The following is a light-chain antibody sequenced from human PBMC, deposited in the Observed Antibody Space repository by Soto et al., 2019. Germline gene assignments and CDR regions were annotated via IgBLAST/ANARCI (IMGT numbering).Light chain of an antibody. CDR1: SSNIGAGYD. CDR2: GNS. Sequence: QSVLTQPPSVSGAPGQRVTISCTGSSSNIGAGYDVHWYQQLPGTAPKLLIYGNSNRPSGVPDRFSGSKSGTSASLAITGRQAEDEADYYCQSYDSSLSGRVVFGGGTKVTVL. V-gene: IGLV1-40*01. CDR3: QSYDSSLSGRVV. J-gene: IGLJ2*01.